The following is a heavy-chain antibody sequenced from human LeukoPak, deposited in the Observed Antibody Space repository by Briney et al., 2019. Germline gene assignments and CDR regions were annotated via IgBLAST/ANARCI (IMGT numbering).Heavy chain of an antibody. J-gene: IGHJ4*02. V-gene: IGHV3-30*04. D-gene: IGHD4-23*01. Sequence: GRSLRLSCAASGFTFSSYAMHWVRQAPGKGLEWVAVISYDGSNKYYADSVKGRFTISRDNAKNSLYLQMNSLRAEDTAVYYCATETTVVILGFDYWGQGTLVTVSS. CDR3: ATETTVVILGFDY. CDR1: GFTFSSYA. CDR2: ISYDGSNK.